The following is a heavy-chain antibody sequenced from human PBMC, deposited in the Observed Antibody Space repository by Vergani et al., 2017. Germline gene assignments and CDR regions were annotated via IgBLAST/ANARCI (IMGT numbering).Heavy chain of an antibody. V-gene: IGHV1-24*01. CDR2: FDPEDGET. Sequence: QVQLVQSGAEVKKPGASVKVSCKVSGYTLTELSMHWVRQAPGKGLEWMGGFDPEDGETIYAQKFQGRVTMTEDTSTDTAYMGLSSLRSEDTAVDYCATGGGVDTAFYEAFDIWGQGTMVTVSS. J-gene: IGHJ3*02. D-gene: IGHD5-18*01. CDR1: GYTLTELS. CDR3: ATGGGVDTAFYEAFDI.